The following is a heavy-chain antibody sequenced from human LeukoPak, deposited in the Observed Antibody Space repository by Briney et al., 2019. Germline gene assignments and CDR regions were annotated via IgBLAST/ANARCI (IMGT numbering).Heavy chain of an antibody. V-gene: IGHV4-59*01. CDR2: IYYSGST. CDR1: GGSISSYY. CDR3: ASKSSDHGELRFDY. Sequence: SETLSLTCTVSGGSISSYYWSWIRQPPGKGLEWIGYIYYSGSTNYNPSLKSRVTISVDTSKNQFSLKLSSVTAADTAVYYCASKSSDHGELRFDYWGQGTLVTVSS. D-gene: IGHD4-17*01. J-gene: IGHJ4*02.